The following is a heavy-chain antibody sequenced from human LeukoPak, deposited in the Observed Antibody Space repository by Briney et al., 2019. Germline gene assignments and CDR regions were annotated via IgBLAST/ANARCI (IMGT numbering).Heavy chain of an antibody. J-gene: IGHJ4*02. Sequence: GGSLRLSCAASGFTFDDYAMHWVRQAPGKGLEWVSGISWNSGSIGYADSVKGRFTISRDNAKNSLYLQMNSLRAEDTALYYCPKDIGPLIQFMDYWGQGTLVTVSS. CDR3: PKDIGPLIQFMDY. V-gene: IGHV3-9*01. D-gene: IGHD5-18*01. CDR1: GFTFDDYA. CDR2: ISWNSGSI.